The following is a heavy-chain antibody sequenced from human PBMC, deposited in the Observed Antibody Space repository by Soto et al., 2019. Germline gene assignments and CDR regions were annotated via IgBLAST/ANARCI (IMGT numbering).Heavy chain of an antibody. V-gene: IGHV1-8*01. CDR3: ARERSSGWYVDY. J-gene: IGHJ4*02. D-gene: IGHD6-19*01. Sequence: QVQLVQSGAEVKKPGASVKVSCKASGYTFTSYDINWVRQATGQGLEWMGWMNPNSGNTGYAQKFQGRVTMTRNTSISTAYMALSSLRSEATAVYYCARERSSGWYVDYWGQGTLVTVSS. CDR2: MNPNSGNT. CDR1: GYTFTSYD.